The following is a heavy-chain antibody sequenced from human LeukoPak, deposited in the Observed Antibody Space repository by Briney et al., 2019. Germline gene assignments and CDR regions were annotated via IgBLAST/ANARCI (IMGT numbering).Heavy chain of an antibody. CDR1: GFTIDDYA. D-gene: IGHD5-24*01. J-gene: IGHJ4*02. CDR2: ISWNSGSI. Sequence: GGSLRLSCAASGFTIDDYAMHWVRQAPGKGLEWVSSISWNSGSIDYADSVKGRFTISRDNAKNSLYLQMNSLRTEDMALYYCAKGFSGDVYSYFDYRGQGTLVTVSS. CDR3: AKGFSGDVYSYFDY. V-gene: IGHV3-9*03.